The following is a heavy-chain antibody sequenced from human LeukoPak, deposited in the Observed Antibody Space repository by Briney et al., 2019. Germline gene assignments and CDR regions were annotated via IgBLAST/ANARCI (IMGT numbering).Heavy chain of an antibody. J-gene: IGHJ4*02. Sequence: QPGGSLRLSCAASGFTFSAYGVTWVRQAPGKGLEWVSAISNSGGSTYYADSVKGRFTISRDNAKNSLYLQMNSLRAEDTAVYYCAREPNSGSYQGLSLNWGQGTLVTVSS. V-gene: IGHV3-23*01. CDR2: ISNSGGST. D-gene: IGHD3-10*01. CDR3: AREPNSGSYQGLSLN. CDR1: GFTFSAYG.